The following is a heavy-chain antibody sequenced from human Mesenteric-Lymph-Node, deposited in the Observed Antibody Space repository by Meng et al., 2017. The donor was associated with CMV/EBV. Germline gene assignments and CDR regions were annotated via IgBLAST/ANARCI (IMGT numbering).Heavy chain of an antibody. D-gene: IGHD4-17*01. J-gene: IGHJ5*02. CDR3: ARAIDYGDPNWFDT. V-gene: IGHV3-7*04. CDR1: GFTFTSYW. CDR2: IKQDRNEK. Sequence: GESLKISCVASGFTFTSYWMSWVRQAPGKGLEWVDNIKQDRNEKYYVDSVKGRFTISRGNAKNSVYLQMNSLRVEDTAVYYCARAIDYGDPNWFDTWGQGTLVTVSS.